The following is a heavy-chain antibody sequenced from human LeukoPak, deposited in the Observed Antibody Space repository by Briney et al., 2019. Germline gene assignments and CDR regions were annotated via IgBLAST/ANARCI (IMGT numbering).Heavy chain of an antibody. CDR3: ARPRDYGDYDAFDI. CDR2: INPNSGGT. D-gene: IGHD4-17*01. CDR1: GYTFTGYY. V-gene: IGHV1-2*02. J-gene: IGHJ3*02. Sequence: ASVKVSCKASGYTFTGYYMHWVRQAPGQGLEWMGWINPNSGGTDYAQKFQGRVTMTSDTSISTAYMELSRLRFDDTAVYYCARPRDYGDYDAFDIWGQGTMVTVSS.